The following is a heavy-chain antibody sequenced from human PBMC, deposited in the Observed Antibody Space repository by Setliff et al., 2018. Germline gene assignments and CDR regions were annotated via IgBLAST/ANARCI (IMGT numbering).Heavy chain of an antibody. CDR1: GDSISSSSYH. V-gene: IGHV4-39*07. D-gene: IGHD3-3*01. CDR2: IYYNGDT. CDR3: ARVRVVQGYYEFDH. J-gene: IGHJ4*02. Sequence: SETLSLTCSLSGDSISSSSYHWGWIRQSPGKGLERIGNIYYNGDTNRNPSLKSRVTVSVDTSRDQFSLSLSSVTAADTAIYYCARVRVVQGYYEFDHWGQGTLVTVS.